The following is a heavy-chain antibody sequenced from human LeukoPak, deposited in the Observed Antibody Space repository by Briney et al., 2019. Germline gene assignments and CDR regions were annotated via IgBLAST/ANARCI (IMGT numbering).Heavy chain of an antibody. CDR2: IIPIFGTV. Sequence: SVKVSCKASGGTFSSYAISWVRQAPGQGLEWMGRIIPIFGTVNYAQKFQGRVTITTDESTSTAYMELSSLRSEDTAVYYCARDMDSSSWYGFYFQHWGQGTLVTVSS. CDR3: ARDMDSSSWYGFYFQH. V-gene: IGHV1-69*05. CDR1: GGTFSSYA. D-gene: IGHD6-13*01. J-gene: IGHJ1*01.